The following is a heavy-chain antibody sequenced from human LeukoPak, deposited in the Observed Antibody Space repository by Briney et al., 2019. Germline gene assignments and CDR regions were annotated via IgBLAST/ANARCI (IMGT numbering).Heavy chain of an antibody. V-gene: IGHV3-48*03. CDR2: ISSSGSTI. J-gene: IGHJ4*02. Sequence: PGGSLRLSCAASGFTFSSYEMNWVRQAPGKGLEWVSYISSSGSTIYYADSVKGRFTISRDNAKNSLYLQMNSLRAEDTAVYYCATYLGITMVRGVPHDYWGQGTLVTVSS. D-gene: IGHD3-10*01. CDR3: ATYLGITMVRGVPHDY. CDR1: GFTFSSYE.